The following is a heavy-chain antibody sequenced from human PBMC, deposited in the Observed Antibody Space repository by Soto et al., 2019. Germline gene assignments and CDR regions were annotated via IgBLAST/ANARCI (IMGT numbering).Heavy chain of an antibody. CDR2: ISYDGGNK. V-gene: IGHV3-30*18. CDR1: GFTFSSYG. D-gene: IGHD2-21*02. CDR3: AKVGGGGDSHYYYGMDV. Sequence: GGSLRLSCAASGFTFSSYGMHWVRQAPGKGLEWVAVISYDGGNKYYADSVKGRFTISRDNSKNTLYLQMNSLRAEDTAVYYCAKVGGGGDSHYYYGMDVWGQGTTVTVSS. J-gene: IGHJ6*02.